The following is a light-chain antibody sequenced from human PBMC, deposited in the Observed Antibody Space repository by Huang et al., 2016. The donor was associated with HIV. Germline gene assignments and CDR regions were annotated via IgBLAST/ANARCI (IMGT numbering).Light chain of an antibody. Sequence: DIQMTQSPSSVSASVGDRVTITCRASQDISTWLAWFQQKPGRAPKLLIYAASTLQSGVPSRVSGSGSGTDFSLTIMNLQPEDFATYYCQQGNSFPWTFGQGTKVEVK. CDR2: AAS. V-gene: IGKV1-12*01. CDR3: QQGNSFPWT. CDR1: QDISTW. J-gene: IGKJ1*01.